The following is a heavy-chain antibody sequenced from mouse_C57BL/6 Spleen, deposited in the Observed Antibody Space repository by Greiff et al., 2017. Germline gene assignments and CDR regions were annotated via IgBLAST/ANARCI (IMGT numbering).Heavy chain of an antibody. CDR3: ARSRDDYDEDVYYFDY. CDR1: GYTFTDYY. D-gene: IGHD2-4*01. CDR2: INPNNGGT. Sequence: EVQLQQSGPELVKPGASVKISCKASGYTFTDYYMNWVKQSHGKSLEWIGDINPNNGGTSYNQKFKGKATLTVDKSSSTAYMELRSLTSDDSAVYYCARSRDDYDEDVYYFDYWGQGTTLTVSS. J-gene: IGHJ2*01. V-gene: IGHV1-26*01.